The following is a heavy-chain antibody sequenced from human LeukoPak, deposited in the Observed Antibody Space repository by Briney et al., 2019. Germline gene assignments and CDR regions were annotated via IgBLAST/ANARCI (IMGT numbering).Heavy chain of an antibody. J-gene: IGHJ4*02. CDR2: INHSGST. CDR3: ARKYAPRITIFGVVTSPFDY. CDR1: GGSFSGYY. Sequence: PSETLSLTCVVSGGSFSGYYWSWIRQPPGKGLEWIGEINHSGSTNYNPSLKSRVTISVDTSKNQFSLKLSSVTAADTAVYYCARKYAPRITIFGVVTSPFDYWGQGTRVTLSS. D-gene: IGHD3-3*01. V-gene: IGHV4-34*01.